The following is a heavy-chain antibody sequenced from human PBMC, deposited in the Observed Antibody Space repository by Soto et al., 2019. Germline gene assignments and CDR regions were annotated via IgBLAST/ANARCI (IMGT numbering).Heavy chain of an antibody. CDR1: GFTFSDSY. Sequence: GGSLRLSCAASGFTFSDSYMSWIRQAPGRGLEWISYITFSGNTVYYADSLKGRFTISRDNAKNSLYLQMNRLRAEDTAVYYCARVSWREKYGMDVWGQGTTVTV. V-gene: IGHV3-11*01. CDR3: ARVSWREKYGMDV. J-gene: IGHJ6*02. CDR2: ITFSGNTV.